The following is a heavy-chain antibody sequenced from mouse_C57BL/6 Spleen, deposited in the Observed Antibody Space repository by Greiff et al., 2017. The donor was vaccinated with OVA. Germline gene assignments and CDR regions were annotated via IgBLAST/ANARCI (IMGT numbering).Heavy chain of an antibody. CDR3: ARPYGDDEGHYFDY. D-gene: IGHD2-2*01. CDR1: GYTFTSYR. V-gene: IGHV1-7*01. J-gene: IGHJ2*01. Sequence: VQLQESGAELAKPGASVKLSCKASGYTFTSYRMHWVKQRPGQGLEWIGYINPSSGYPKYNQKFKDKATLTADKSYSTAYMQLSSLTYEDSAVYYCARPYGDDEGHYFDYWGQGTTLTVSS. CDR2: INPSSGYP.